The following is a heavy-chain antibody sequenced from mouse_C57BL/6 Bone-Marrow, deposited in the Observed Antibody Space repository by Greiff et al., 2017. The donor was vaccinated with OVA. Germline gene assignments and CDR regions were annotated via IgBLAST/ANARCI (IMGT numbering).Heavy chain of an antibody. CDR2: IDPSDSYT. J-gene: IGHJ3*01. Sequence: QVQLQQPGAELVMPGASVKLSCKASGYTFTSYWMHWVKQRPGQGLEWIGEIDPSDSYTNYNQKFKGKSTLTVDKSSSTAYMQLSSLTAEDSAVYYCARRGYGILFAYWGQGTLVTVSA. D-gene: IGHD2-10*02. V-gene: IGHV1-69*01. CDR1: GYTFTSYW. CDR3: ARRGYGILFAY.